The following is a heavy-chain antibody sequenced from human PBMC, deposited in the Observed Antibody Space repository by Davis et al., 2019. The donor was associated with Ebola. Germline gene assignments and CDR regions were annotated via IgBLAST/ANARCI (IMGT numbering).Heavy chain of an antibody. CDR3: AKDIVGGSGGDD. CDR2: ISWDGGST. CDR1: GFTFDDYT. J-gene: IGHJ4*02. V-gene: IGHV3-43*01. Sequence: PGGSLRLSCAASGFTFDDYTMHWVRQAPGKGLEWVSLISWDGGSTYYADSVKGRFTISRDNSKNSLYLQMNSLRTEDTALYYCAKDIVGGSGGDDWGQGTLVTVSS. D-gene: IGHD2-15*01.